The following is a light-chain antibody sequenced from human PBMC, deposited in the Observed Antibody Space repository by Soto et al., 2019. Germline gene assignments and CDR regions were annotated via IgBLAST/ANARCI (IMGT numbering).Light chain of an antibody. Sequence: EIVLTQSPATRSVPQGERPTLSCRASQMVSSNLAWYQQKPGQAPRLLIYGASTRATGIPARFSGSGSGTEFTLTISSLQSEDFAVYYCQQYNNWLWTFGQGTKVEIK. CDR1: QMVSSN. J-gene: IGKJ1*01. V-gene: IGKV3-15*01. CDR2: GAS. CDR3: QQYNNWLWT.